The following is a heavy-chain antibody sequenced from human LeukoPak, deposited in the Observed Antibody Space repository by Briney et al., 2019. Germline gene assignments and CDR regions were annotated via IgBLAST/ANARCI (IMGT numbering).Heavy chain of an antibody. Sequence: SETLSLTCAVYGGSFSGYYWSWIRQPPGKGLEWIGEINHSGSTNYNPSLKSRVTISVDTSKNQFSLKLSSVTAADTAVYYCARAGVTTMVRGAVFDYWGQGTLVTVSS. V-gene: IGHV4-34*01. CDR1: GGSFSGYY. CDR3: ARAGVTTMVRGAVFDY. D-gene: IGHD3-10*01. CDR2: INHSGST. J-gene: IGHJ4*02.